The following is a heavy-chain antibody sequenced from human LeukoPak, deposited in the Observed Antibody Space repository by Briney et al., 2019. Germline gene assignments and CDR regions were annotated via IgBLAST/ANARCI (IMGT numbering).Heavy chain of an antibody. CDR1: GFTFSSYW. V-gene: IGHV3-74*01. CDR2: INSDESST. CDR3: ARGEVVVAATPFDY. J-gene: IGHJ4*02. Sequence: GGSLRLSCAASGFTFSSYWMHWVRQAPGKGLVWVSRINSDESSTSYADSVKGRFSISRDNAKNTLYLQMNSLRAVDTAVYYCARGEVVVAATPFDYWGQGTLVTVSS. D-gene: IGHD2-15*01.